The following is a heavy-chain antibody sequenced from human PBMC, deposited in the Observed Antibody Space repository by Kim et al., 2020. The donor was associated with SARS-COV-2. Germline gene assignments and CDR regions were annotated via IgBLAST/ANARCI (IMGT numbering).Heavy chain of an antibody. CDR3: ARDYYYSSGYAYGMD. CDR2: ISYDGSNK. V-gene: IGHV3-30-3*01. J-gene: IGHJ6*01. D-gene: IGHD3-22*01. CDR1: GFTFSSYA. Sequence: GGSLRLSCAASGFTFSSYAMHWVRQAPGKGLEWVAVISYDGSNKYYADSVKGRFTISRANSKNTLYLQMNSLRAEDTAVHYFARDYYYSSGYAYGMD.